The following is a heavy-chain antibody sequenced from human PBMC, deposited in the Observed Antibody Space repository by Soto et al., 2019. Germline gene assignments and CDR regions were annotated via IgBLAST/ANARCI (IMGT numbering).Heavy chain of an antibody. J-gene: IGHJ4*02. D-gene: IGHD3-10*01. CDR1: VFTFSDAW. CDR2: VKRKTHGGTA. CDR3: AKGGYYPDY. Sequence: PRGALRLACVGSVFTFSDAWMNWVRQAPGKGLDWVARVKRKTHGGTADYAAPVKGRFTMSRDDSENTVFLQMNSLKTEDTAVYYCAKGGYYPDYWGPGTLVTVSS. V-gene: IGHV3-15*01.